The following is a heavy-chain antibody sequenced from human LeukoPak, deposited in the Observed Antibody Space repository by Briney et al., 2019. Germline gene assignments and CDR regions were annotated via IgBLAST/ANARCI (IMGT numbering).Heavy chain of an antibody. CDR2: MNPNSGNT. D-gene: IGHD3-10*01. Sequence: ASVKVSSKASGYTFTSYDINWVRQATGQGLQWRGWMNPNSGNTGYAQKFQGRVTMTRNTSISTAYMELSSLRSEDTAVYYCARGDMAWFGELSSMDVWGQGTTVTVSS. J-gene: IGHJ6*02. CDR3: ARGDMAWFGELSSMDV. CDR1: GYTFTSYD. V-gene: IGHV1-8*01.